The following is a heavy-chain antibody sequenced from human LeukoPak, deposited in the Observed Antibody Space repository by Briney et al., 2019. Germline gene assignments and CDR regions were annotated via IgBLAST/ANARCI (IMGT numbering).Heavy chain of an antibody. J-gene: IGHJ4*02. D-gene: IGHD5-24*01. CDR2: IYHSGST. V-gene: IGHV4-38-2*01. CDR1: CYSISSGYY. CDR3: ASTRDGYKYRAFDY. Sequence: PSETLSLTCALSCYSISSGYYWGWILQAPGKGLGWIGSIYHSGSTYYNPSLKSRVTISVDTSKNQFSLKLSSVTAADTAVYYCASTRDGYKYRAFDYWGQGNLVTVSS.